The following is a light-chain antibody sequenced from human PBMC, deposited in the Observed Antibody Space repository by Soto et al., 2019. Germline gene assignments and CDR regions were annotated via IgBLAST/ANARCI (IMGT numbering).Light chain of an antibody. CDR3: GTWDSSLNAVV. CDR1: SSNVGDND. CDR2: DNS. V-gene: IGLV1-51*01. Sequence: QSVLTQPPSVSAAPGQRVTISCSGDSSNVGDNDVAWFRHPPGTTPEPLIYDNSKRPSGIPDRFSGSKSGTSVTLGIRGLQTGDEADYYCGTWDSSLNAVVFGGGTKLTVL. J-gene: IGLJ3*02.